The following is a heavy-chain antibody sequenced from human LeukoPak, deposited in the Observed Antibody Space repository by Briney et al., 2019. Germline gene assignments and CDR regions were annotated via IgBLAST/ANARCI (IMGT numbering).Heavy chain of an antibody. CDR2: INHIGDT. V-gene: IGHV4-34*01. CDR1: GGSFSGYY. J-gene: IGHJ4*02. Sequence: SETLSLTCAVYGGSFSGYYWSWIRQPPGKGLEWIGEINHIGDTNYNPSLRSRVTISADTSKNQFSLKLSSVTAADTAVYYCARGNRRLGYYGSGSRLPFDYWGQGTLVTVSS. D-gene: IGHD3-10*01. CDR3: ARGNRRLGYYGSGSRLPFDY.